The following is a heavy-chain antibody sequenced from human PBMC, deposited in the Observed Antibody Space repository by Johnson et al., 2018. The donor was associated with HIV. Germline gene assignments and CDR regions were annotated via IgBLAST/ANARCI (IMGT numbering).Heavy chain of an antibody. CDR2: ISFDGTNN. CDR3: VRGSLTDDSFAD. V-gene: IGHV3-30-3*01. D-gene: IGHD2-8*01. J-gene: IGHJ3*01. CDR1: GFTFSRNA. Sequence: QVQLVESGGGLVKPGGSLRLPCAASGFTFSRNAMHWVRQAPGKGLEWVAVISFDGTNNHYGDSVRGRFTVPRDNSKNTLSLQMNSLTTEDTAIYYCVRGSLTDDSFADWGQGTMVLVSS.